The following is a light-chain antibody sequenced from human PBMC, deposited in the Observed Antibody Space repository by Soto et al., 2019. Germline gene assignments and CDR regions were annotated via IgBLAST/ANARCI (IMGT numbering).Light chain of an antibody. Sequence: NFMLSQPHSVSGSPGKTVTISCTRSTGNIASNYVQWYQQRPGSAPTSVIYEDSQRPSGVPDRFSGSIDSSSNSASLTISGLETEYEADYYFQSYYGTSVVFGGGTKLTVL. CDR2: EDS. CDR3: QSYYGTSVV. V-gene: IGLV6-57*04. CDR1: TGNIASNY. J-gene: IGLJ2*01.